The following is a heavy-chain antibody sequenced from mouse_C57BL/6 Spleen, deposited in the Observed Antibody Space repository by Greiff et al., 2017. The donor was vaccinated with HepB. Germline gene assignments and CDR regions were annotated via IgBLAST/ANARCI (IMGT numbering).Heavy chain of an antibody. D-gene: IGHD1-1*01. J-gene: IGHJ1*03. CDR3: AKDDGSSHWYFDV. Sequence: QVQLQQSGPGLVQPSQCLSITCTVSGFSFTSYGVHWVRQSPGKGLEWLGVIWRGGSTNYNAAFMSRLSIITDNSKSQVVFKMNSLQADDTAIYDCAKDDGSSHWYFDVWGTGTTVTVSS. CDR2: IWRGGST. V-gene: IGHV2-5*01. CDR1: GFSFTSYG.